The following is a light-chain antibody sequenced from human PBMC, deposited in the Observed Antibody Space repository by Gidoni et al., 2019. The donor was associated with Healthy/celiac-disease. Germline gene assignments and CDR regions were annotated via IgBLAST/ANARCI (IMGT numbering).Light chain of an antibody. V-gene: IGKV3-20*01. CDR1: QSVSSSY. Sequence: ELVLTQSPGTLSLSPGERATLSCRASQSVSSSYIAWYQQKPGQAPRLLIYGASSRATGIPDRFSGSGSGTDFTLTISRLEPEDFAVYYCQQYGSSPLTFGPGTKVDIK. CDR3: QQYGSSPLT. J-gene: IGKJ3*01. CDR2: GAS.